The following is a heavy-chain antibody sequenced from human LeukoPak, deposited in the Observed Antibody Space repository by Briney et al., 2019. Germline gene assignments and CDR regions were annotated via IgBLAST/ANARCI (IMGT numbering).Heavy chain of an antibody. D-gene: IGHD4-17*01. CDR3: VKDYGDYEFDY. V-gene: IGHV3-64D*09. Sequence: GRSLRLSCSASGFTFSSYAMHWVRQAPGKGLEYASAISSNGGSTYYADSVKGRFTISRDNSKNTLYLQMSSLRAEDTAVYYCVKDYGDYEFDYWGQGTLVTVSS. CDR2: ISSNGGST. J-gene: IGHJ4*02. CDR1: GFTFSSYA.